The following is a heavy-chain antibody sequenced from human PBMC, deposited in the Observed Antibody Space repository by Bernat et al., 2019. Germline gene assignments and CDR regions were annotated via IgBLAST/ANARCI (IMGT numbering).Heavy chain of an antibody. V-gene: IGHV3-23*01. CDR2: ISVSGGST. J-gene: IGHJ2*01. CDR1: GFTFTSYA. Sequence: EVRLLESGGGLVQPGGSLRLSCAASGFTFTSYAMSWVRQAPGKGLEWVSAISVSGGSTYYADSVKGRFTMSRDNSKNTLYLQMNSLRAEDTAVYYCAKDDCAGDCHYWYFDLWGRGTLVTVSS. D-gene: IGHD2-21*02. CDR3: AKDDCAGDCHYWYFDL.